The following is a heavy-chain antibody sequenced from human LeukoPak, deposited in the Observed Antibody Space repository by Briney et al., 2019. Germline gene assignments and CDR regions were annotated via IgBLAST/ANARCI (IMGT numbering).Heavy chain of an antibody. Sequence: SETLSLTCTVSGGSISSGSYYWSWIRQPAGKGLEWIGRIYTSGSTNYNPSLKSRVTISVDTSKNQFSLKLSSVTAADTAVYCCAREGGSSIYYYYMDVWGKGTTVTVSS. J-gene: IGHJ6*03. CDR1: GGSISSGSYY. V-gene: IGHV4-61*02. D-gene: IGHD1-26*01. CDR2: IYTSGST. CDR3: AREGGSSIYYYYMDV.